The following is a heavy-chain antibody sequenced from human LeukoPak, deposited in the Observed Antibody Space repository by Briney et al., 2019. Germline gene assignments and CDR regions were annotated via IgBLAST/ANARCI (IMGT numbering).Heavy chain of an antibody. CDR1: GFTFSNYW. D-gene: IGHD3-3*01. Sequence: GGSLRLXCAGSGFTFSNYWIHWVRQVPGKGLLWVSRIDSVGNRIVYADSGKGRFTISRDNAKNTVYLQMNSLRAEDTAVYYCVREGPPQGRPWSGWYPFDFWGQGILVTVSS. CDR3: VREGPPQGRPWSGWYPFDF. CDR2: IDSVGNRI. J-gene: IGHJ4*02. V-gene: IGHV3-74*01.